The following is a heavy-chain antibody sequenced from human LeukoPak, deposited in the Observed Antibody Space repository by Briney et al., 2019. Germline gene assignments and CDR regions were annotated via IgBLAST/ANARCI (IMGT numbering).Heavy chain of an antibody. CDR1: GGSISSGGYY. D-gene: IGHD4-23*01. CDR2: IYYSGST. V-gene: IGHV4-31*03. J-gene: IGHJ4*02. Sequence: SETLSLTCTVPGGSISSGGYYWSWIRQHPGKGLEWIGYIYYSGSTYYNPSLKSRVTISVDTSKNQFSLKLSSVTAADTAVYYCAREYGGNSDYYFDYWGQGTLVTVSS. CDR3: AREYGGNSDYYFDY.